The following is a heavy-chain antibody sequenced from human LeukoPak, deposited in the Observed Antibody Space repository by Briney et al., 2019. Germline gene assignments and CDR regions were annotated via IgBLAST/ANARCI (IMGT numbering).Heavy chain of an antibody. Sequence: SQTLSLTCTVSGGSISSGGYYWSWIRQHPGKGLEWIGYIYYSGSTYYNPSLKSRVTISVDTSKNQFSLKLSSVTAADTAVYYCASHDPQSNWFDPRGQGTLVTVSS. CDR3: ASHDPQSNWFDP. CDR1: GGSISSGGYY. D-gene: IGHD1-1*01. V-gene: IGHV4-31*03. J-gene: IGHJ5*02. CDR2: IYYSGST.